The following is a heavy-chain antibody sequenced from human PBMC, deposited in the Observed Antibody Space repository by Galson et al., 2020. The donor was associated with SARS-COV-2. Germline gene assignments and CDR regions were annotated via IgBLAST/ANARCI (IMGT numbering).Heavy chain of an antibody. Sequence: SVKVSCKASGGTFSSYTISCVRQAPGQGLEWMGRIIPILGIANYAQKFQGRVTITADKSTSTAYMELSSLRSEDTAVYYCARDGFNSSSWSRREYYFDYWGQGTLVTVSS. D-gene: IGHD6-13*01. CDR1: GGTFSSYT. CDR3: ARDGFNSSSWSRREYYFDY. J-gene: IGHJ4*02. CDR2: IIPILGIA. V-gene: IGHV1-69*04.